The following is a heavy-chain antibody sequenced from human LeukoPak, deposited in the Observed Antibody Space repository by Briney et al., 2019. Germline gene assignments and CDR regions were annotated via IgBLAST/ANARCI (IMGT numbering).Heavy chain of an antibody. V-gene: IGHV1-2*02. Sequence: ASVKVSCKASGYTFTGYDMNWVRQAPGQGLEWMGWINPNSGGTNYAQKFQGRVTMTRDTSISTAYMELSRLRSDDTAVYYCARGISVAVAGIGDYWGQGTLVTVSS. CDR1: GYTFTGYD. D-gene: IGHD6-19*01. CDR3: ARGISVAVAGIGDY. J-gene: IGHJ4*02. CDR2: INPNSGGT.